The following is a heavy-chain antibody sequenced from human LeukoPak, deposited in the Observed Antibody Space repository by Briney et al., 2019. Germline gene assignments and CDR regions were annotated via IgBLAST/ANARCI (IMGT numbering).Heavy chain of an antibody. CDR2: ITGSSTWT. D-gene: IGHD7-27*01. J-gene: IGHJ2*01. Sequence: GGSLRLSCEASGFTFGTYGMTWVRQAPGKGLEWVSGITGSSTWTYYADSVRGRFTISGDNSKNTLHLQMNNLTAGDTAIYYCARELVSLGTGYFDLWGRGTLVTVSS. V-gene: IGHV3-23*01. CDR3: ARELVSLGTGYFDL. CDR1: GFTFGTYG.